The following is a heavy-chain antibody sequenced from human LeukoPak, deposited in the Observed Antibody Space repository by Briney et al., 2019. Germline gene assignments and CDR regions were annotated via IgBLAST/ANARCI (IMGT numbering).Heavy chain of an antibody. V-gene: IGHV3-53*01. D-gene: IGHD3-22*01. CDR1: GFTVSSNY. CDR3: AREVDSGGYYVDY. CDR2: IYSGGTT. J-gene: IGHJ4*02. Sequence: PGGSLRLSCAASGFTVSSNYMSWVRQAPGKGLEWVSVIYSGGTTYYADSVQGRFTISRDNSKNTLYLQMSSLGAEDTAVYYCAREVDSGGYYVDYWGQGTLVTVSS.